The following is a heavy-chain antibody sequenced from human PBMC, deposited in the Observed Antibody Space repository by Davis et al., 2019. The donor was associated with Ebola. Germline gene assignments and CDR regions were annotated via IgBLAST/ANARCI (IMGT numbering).Heavy chain of an antibody. CDR1: GFTFSSYG. Sequence: GRSLTLSCPASGFTFSSYGMHWVRQAPGKGLEWVAVISYDGSNKYYADSVKGRFTISRDNSKNTLYLQMNSLRAEDTAVYYCAKDDYHSGSPFDYWGQGTLVTVSS. V-gene: IGHV3-30*18. CDR2: ISYDGSNK. J-gene: IGHJ4*02. CDR3: AKDDYHSGSPFDY. D-gene: IGHD1-26*01.